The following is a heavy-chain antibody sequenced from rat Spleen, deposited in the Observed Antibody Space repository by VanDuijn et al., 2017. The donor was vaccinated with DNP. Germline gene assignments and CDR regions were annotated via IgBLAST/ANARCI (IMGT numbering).Heavy chain of an antibody. J-gene: IGHJ3*01. Sequence: EVQLVESGGGLVQPGRSLKLSCAASGFTFSVYNMAWVRQLPTKRLEWVATILYDGNNFYYGDSVKGRFTISRDNAKSTLYLQMDSLRSEDTATYYCATQGQLGITWFAYWGQGTLVTVSS. CDR2: ILYDGNNF. CDR3: ATQGQLGITWFAY. CDR1: GFTFSVYN. D-gene: IGHD1-10*01. V-gene: IGHV5S10*01.